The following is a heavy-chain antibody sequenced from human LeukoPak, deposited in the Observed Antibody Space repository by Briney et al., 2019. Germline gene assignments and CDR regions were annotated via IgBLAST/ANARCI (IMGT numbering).Heavy chain of an antibody. CDR2: IYYSGST. Sequence: PSQTLSLTCTVSGGSISSGDYYWSWIRQPPGKGLEWIGYIYYSGSTYYNPSLKSRVTISVDTPKNQFSLKLSSVTAADTAVYYCARYGLISASGVTTGLDYWGQGTLVTVSS. V-gene: IGHV4-30-4*01. CDR3: ARYGLISASGVTTGLDY. D-gene: IGHD1-1*01. CDR1: GGSISSGDYY. J-gene: IGHJ4*02.